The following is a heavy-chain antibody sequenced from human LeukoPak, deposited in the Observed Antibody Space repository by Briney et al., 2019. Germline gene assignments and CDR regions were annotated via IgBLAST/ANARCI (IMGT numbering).Heavy chain of an antibody. D-gene: IGHD1-26*01. V-gene: IGHV4-39*01. CDR2: IYYTGNT. CDR3: ARRSGSYSSRWFDP. Sequence: PSETLSLTCTFSGGSISSSSYYWGWIRQPPGKGLEWIGSIYYTGNTFYNPSLKSRVTISVDTSKDQFSLRLRSVTAADTAVYYCARRSGSYSSRWFDPWGQGTLVTVSS. J-gene: IGHJ5*02. CDR1: GGSISSSSYY.